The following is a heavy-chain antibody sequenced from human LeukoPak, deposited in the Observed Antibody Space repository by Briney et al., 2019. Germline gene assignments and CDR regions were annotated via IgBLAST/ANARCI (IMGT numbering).Heavy chain of an antibody. V-gene: IGHV5-51*01. J-gene: IGHJ4*02. CDR1: GYRITSYW. D-gene: IGHD6-13*01. CDR2: IYPGDSDT. CDR3: ARPSSSTWYSSPLGY. Sequence: GESLKISCKGSGYRITSYWIGWVRQMPGKGLEWMGIIYPGDSDTKYSPSFQGQVTISADKSISTAYLQWSSLKASDTAMYYCARPSSSTWYSSPLGYWGQGTLVTVSS.